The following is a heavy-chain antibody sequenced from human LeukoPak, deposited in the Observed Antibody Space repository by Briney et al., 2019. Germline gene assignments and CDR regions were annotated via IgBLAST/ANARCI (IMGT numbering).Heavy chain of an antibody. CDR1: GGSFGGYY. V-gene: IGHV4-59*01. Sequence: PSETLSLTCAVYGGSFGGYYWSWIRQPPGKGLEWIGYIYYSGSTNYNPSLKSRVTISVDTSKNQFSLKLSSVTAADTAVYYCARERANYYGMDVWGQGTTVTVSS. CDR2: IYYSGST. J-gene: IGHJ6*02. CDR3: ARERANYYGMDV. D-gene: IGHD1-26*01.